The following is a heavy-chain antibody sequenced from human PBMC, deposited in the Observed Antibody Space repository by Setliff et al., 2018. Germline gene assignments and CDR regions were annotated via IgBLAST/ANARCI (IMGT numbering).Heavy chain of an antibody. D-gene: IGHD5-18*01. CDR1: GGTFSSYA. Sequence: SVKVSCKASGGTFSSYAISWVRQAPGQGLEWMGWISIDDDKTKYAQKFQGRVTITADESTSTAYMELSSLRSEDTAVYYCARDSRGEEDTAFNWFDPWGQGTLVTVSS. V-gene: IGHV1-69*13. CDR3: ARDSRGEEDTAFNWFDP. CDR2: ISIDDDKT. J-gene: IGHJ5*02.